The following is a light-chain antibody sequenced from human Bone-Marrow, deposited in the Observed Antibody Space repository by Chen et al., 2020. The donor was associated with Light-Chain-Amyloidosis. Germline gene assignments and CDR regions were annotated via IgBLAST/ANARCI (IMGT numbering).Light chain of an antibody. CDR3: QSADSSGTYEVI. V-gene: IGLV3-25*03. Sequence: SYELTQPPSVSVSPGQQARITCSGDDLPKKYAYWYQQKPGQAPVLVIHRDNERPSGISERFSGSSSGTTATLTISGVQAEDEADYHCQSADSSGTYEVIFGGGTKLTVL. CDR2: RDN. J-gene: IGLJ2*01. CDR1: DLPKKY.